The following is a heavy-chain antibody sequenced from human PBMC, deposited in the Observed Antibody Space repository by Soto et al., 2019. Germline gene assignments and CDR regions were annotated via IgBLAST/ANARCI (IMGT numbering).Heavy chain of an antibody. D-gene: IGHD6-13*01. V-gene: IGHV4-4*07. CDR2: IYTSGST. J-gene: IGHJ5*02. Sequence: ETLSLTCTVSGGSISSYYWSWIRQPAGKGLEWIGRIYTSGSTNYNPSLKSRVTMSVDASKNQFSLKLSSVTAADTAVYYCAREGPYSSSWYNWFDPWGQGTLVTVSS. CDR1: GGSISSYY. CDR3: AREGPYSSSWYNWFDP.